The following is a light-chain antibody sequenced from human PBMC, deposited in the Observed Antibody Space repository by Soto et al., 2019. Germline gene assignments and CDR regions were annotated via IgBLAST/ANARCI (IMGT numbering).Light chain of an antibody. CDR2: AAS. CDR1: QGISNW. Sequence: DIQMTQSPSSVSASVGDSVTITCRASQGISNWLAWYQQKPGEAPKLLIYAASTLQSGVPSRFSGSGSGTEFTLTISSLQPEDFATYFCQQADSFPHTFGQGTKLEIK. J-gene: IGKJ2*01. V-gene: IGKV1-12*01. CDR3: QQADSFPHT.